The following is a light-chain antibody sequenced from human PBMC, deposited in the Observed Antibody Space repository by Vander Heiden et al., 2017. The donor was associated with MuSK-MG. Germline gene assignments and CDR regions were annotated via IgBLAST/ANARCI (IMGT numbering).Light chain of an antibody. V-gene: IGLV1-40*01. CDR1: SSNIGAGYD. CDR2: GNN. Sequence: QSVLTHPPSVSGAPGQRVTISCTGSSSNIGAGYDVHWYHQLPGTAPKLLIYGNNNRPSGVPDRFSGSKSGASASLAITGLQAEDEADYYCQSSDNSLSGGLFGGGTKLTVL. J-gene: IGLJ2*01. CDR3: QSSDNSLSGGL.